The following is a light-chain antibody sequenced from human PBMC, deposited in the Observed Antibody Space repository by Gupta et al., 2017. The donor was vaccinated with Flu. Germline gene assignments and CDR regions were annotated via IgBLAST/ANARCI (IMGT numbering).Light chain of an antibody. J-gene: IGLJ3*02. CDR2: ENN. V-gene: IGLV1-51*02. Sequence: SVLTHPPSVSAAPGQQVTISCSGSSSNIENNYVSWYQQLPGTAPQLLIYENNKRPSGIPDRFSGSKSDTSATLGITGLQTGDDADYYCGTWDSSLSAWVFGGGTKLTVL. CDR1: SSNIENNY. CDR3: GTWDSSLSAWV.